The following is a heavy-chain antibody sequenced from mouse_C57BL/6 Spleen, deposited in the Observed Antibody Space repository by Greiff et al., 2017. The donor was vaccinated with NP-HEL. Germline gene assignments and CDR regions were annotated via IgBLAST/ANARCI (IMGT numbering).Heavy chain of an antibody. CDR3: ARGTFDY. D-gene: IGHD3-3*01. Sequence: VQVVESGPGLVQPSQSLSITCTVSGFSLTSYGVHWVRQSPGKGLEWLGVIWSGGSTDYNAAFISRLSISKDNSKSQVFFKMNSLQADDTAIYYCARGTFDYWGQGTTLTVSS. CDR2: IWSGGST. J-gene: IGHJ2*01. CDR1: GFSLTSYG. V-gene: IGHV2-2*01.